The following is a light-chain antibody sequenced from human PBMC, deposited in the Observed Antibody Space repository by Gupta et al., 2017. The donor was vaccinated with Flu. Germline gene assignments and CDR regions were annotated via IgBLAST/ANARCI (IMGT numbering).Light chain of an antibody. CDR2: DNN. V-gene: IGLV3-21*02. CDR3: QVWDSSSDHPV. Sequence: SYVLTQPPSVSVAPGQTARITCGGNNIGSKSVHWYQQKPGQAPVLVLYDNNDRPSGIPERSSGSNSGNTATLTISRVEAGGEADYYCQVWDSSSDHPVFGGGTKLTVL. CDR1: NIGSKS. J-gene: IGLJ2*01.